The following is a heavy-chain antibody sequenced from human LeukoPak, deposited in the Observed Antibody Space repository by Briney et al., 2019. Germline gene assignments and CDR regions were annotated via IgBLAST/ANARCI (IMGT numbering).Heavy chain of an antibody. CDR1: GGSISSYY. J-gene: IGHJ4*02. V-gene: IGHV4-59*01. CDR2: IYYSGST. CDR3: ASLDCSGGSCRLDY. D-gene: IGHD2-15*01. Sequence: PSETLSLTCTVSGGSISSYYWSWIRQPPGKGLEWIGYIYYSGSTNYNPSLKSRVTISVDTSKNQFSLKLSSVTAADTAVYYCASLDCSGGSCRLDYWGQGTLVTVSS.